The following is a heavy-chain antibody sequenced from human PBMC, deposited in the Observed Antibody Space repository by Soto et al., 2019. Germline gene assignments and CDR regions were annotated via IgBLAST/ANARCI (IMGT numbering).Heavy chain of an antibody. Sequence: SETLSLTCTVSGGSISSSSYYWGWIRQPPGKGLEWIGSIYYSGSTYYNPSLKSRVTISVDTSKNQFSLKLSSVTAADTAVYYCATYSSSTGGAFDIWGQGTMVTVS. J-gene: IGHJ3*02. CDR3: ATYSSSTGGAFDI. D-gene: IGHD6-13*01. CDR2: IYYSGST. CDR1: GGSISSSSYY. V-gene: IGHV4-39*01.